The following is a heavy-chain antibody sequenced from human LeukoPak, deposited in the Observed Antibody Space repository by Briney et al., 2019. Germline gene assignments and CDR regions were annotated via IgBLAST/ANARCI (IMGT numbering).Heavy chain of an antibody. CDR2: VYWNDDK. V-gene: IGHV2-5*01. D-gene: IGHD3-3*01. Sequence: SGPTLVNPTQTLTLTCTFSGFSLSTSGINVGWIRQPPGKALEWLALVYWNDDKHYSPSLKSRLTITKDTSKNQVVFTMTNMDPVDTGTYYCAHTTGMAYDFWSGSAREGAEYFHHWGQGTLVTVSS. J-gene: IGHJ1*01. CDR3: AHTTGMAYDFWSGSAREGAEYFHH. CDR1: GFSLSTSGIN.